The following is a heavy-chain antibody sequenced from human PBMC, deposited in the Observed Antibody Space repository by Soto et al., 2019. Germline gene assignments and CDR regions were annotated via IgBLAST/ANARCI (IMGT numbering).Heavy chain of an antibody. D-gene: IGHD3-9*01. CDR3: ARRRKYIFTAYYTGYFDY. CDR1: GYSFTTYW. CDR2: ISPDDSES. Sequence: EVQLVQSGAEVKKPGESLKISCQGSGYSFTTYWIGWVRQMPGKGLEWVGTISPDDSESRYSPTFQGQVTISVDKSISTAYLQWSSLKASDTAMYYCARRRKYIFTAYYTGYFDYWGQGSLVTVSS. J-gene: IGHJ4*02. V-gene: IGHV5-51*03.